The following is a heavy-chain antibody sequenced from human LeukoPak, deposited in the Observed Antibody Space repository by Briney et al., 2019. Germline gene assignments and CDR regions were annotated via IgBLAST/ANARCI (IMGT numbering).Heavy chain of an antibody. J-gene: IGHJ4*02. CDR3: AYSSSWYYFDY. D-gene: IGHD6-13*01. CDR1: GGSISSSSYY. CDR2: IYYSGST. Sequence: PSETLSLTCTVSGGSISSSSYYWGWIRQPPGKGLEWIGSIYYSGSTYYNPSLKSRVTISVDTSKNQFSLKLSSVTAADTAVYYCAYSSSWYYFDYWGQGTLVTVSS. V-gene: IGHV4-39*07.